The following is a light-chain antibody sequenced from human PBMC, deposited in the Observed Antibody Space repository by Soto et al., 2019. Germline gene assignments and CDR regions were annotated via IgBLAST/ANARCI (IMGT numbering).Light chain of an antibody. J-gene: IGKJ1*01. CDR3: QQYGSSPRWT. V-gene: IGKV3-20*01. Sequence: EIVLTQSPGTLYLSPGERATLSCRASQSVSSSYLAWYQQKPGQAPRLLIYGASSSATGIPDRFSGSVSGTDFTLTISRMEPEDLAVDYCQQYGSSPRWTFGQGTKVEIK. CDR1: QSVSSSY. CDR2: GAS.